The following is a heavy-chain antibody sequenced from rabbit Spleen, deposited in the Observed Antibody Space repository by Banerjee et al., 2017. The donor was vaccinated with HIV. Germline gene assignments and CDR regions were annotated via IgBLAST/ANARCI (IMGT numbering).Heavy chain of an antibody. CDR2: IYGGGGDST. D-gene: IGHD4-1*01. V-gene: IGHV1S45*01. J-gene: IGHJ3*01. CDR3: ARDMDGVIGWNFGW. CDR1: GFSFSIKNY. Sequence: QEQLEESGGDLVKPGASLTLTCTASGFSFSIKNYMCWVRQAPGKGLEWIACIYGGGGDSTYYANWVRGRFTISKTSSITMTLQMTNLTDADTATYFCARDMDGVIGWNFGWWGQGTLVTVS.